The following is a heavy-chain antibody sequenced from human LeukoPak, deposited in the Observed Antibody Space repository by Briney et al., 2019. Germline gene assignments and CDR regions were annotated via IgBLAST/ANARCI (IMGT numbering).Heavy chain of an antibody. J-gene: IGHJ4*02. CDR3: ARDLGYYYDSSLAY. D-gene: IGHD3-22*01. V-gene: IGHV3-30*04. CDR2: ISYDGSNK. Sequence: GGSLRLSCAASGFTFSSYAMPWVRQAPGKGLEWVAVISYDGSNKYYADSVKGRFTISRDNSKNTLYLQMNSLRAEDTAVYYCARDLGYYYDSSLAYWGQGTLVTVSS. CDR1: GFTFSSYA.